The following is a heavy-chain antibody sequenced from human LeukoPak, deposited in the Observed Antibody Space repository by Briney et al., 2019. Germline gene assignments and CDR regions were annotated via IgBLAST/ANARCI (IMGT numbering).Heavy chain of an antibody. V-gene: IGHV3-64D*09. Sequence: PGGSLRLSCSASGFTFSSYAMHWVRQAPGKGLEYVSAISSNGGSTYYADSVKGRFTISRDNSKNTLYLQMSSLRAEDTAVYYCASLFGGGGYDYALQWGQGTLVTVSS. CDR1: GFTFSSYA. CDR3: ASLFGGGGYDYALQ. J-gene: IGHJ4*02. D-gene: IGHD5-12*01. CDR2: ISSNGGST.